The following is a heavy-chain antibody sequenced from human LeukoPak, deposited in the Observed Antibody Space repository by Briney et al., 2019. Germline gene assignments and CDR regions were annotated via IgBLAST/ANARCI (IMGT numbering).Heavy chain of an antibody. CDR3: AKDRSYSGSGLNAFDI. CDR1: GFTFSNYD. Sequence: GGSLRLSCAASGFTFSNYDMHWVRQAPGKGLECVAYIRYDGSNKNYADSVKGRFTISRDNSKNTPYLQMNSLRAEDTAVYYCAKDRSYSGSGLNAFDIGGQGTMVTVSS. V-gene: IGHV3-30*02. CDR2: IRYDGSNK. J-gene: IGHJ3*02. D-gene: IGHD3-10*01.